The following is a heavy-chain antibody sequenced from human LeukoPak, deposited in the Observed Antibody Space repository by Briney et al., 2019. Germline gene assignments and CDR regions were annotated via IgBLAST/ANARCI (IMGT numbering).Heavy chain of an antibody. CDR3: AKSGIAVAEDY. J-gene: IGHJ4*02. V-gene: IGHV3-30*18. Sequence: GGSLRLSCAASGFTFSSCGMHWVRQAPGKGLEWVAVISYDGSNKYYADSVKGRFTISRDNSKNTLYLQMNSLRAEDTAVYYYAKSGIAVAEDYWGQGTLVTVSS. CDR2: ISYDGSNK. D-gene: IGHD6-19*01. CDR1: GFTFSSCG.